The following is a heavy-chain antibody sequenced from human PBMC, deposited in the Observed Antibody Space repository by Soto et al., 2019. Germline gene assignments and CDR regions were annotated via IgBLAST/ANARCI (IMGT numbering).Heavy chain of an antibody. D-gene: IGHD2-15*01. J-gene: IGHJ1*01. V-gene: IGHV3-23*01. CDR3: AKDGGSCPGYFQH. CDR2: ISGSGGST. CDR1: GFTFSSYA. Sequence: LRLSCAASGFTFSSYAMSWVRQAPGKGLEWVSAISGSGGSTYYADSVKGRFTISRDNSKNTLYLQMNSLRAEDTAVYYCAKDGGSCPGYFQHWGQGTLVTVSS.